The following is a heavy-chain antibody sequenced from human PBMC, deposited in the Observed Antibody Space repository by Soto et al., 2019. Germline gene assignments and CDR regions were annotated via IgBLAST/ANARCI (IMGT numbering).Heavy chain of an antibody. CDR3: ARAPRVSSSWYHYYYYYMDV. V-gene: IGHV4-34*01. CDR1: GGSFSGYY. Sequence: PSETLSLTCAVYGGSFSGYYWSWIRQPPGKGLEWIGEINHSGSTNYNPSLKSRVTISVDTSKNQFSLKLSSVTAADTAVYYCARAPRVSSSWYHYYYYYMDVWGKGTTVTVSS. CDR2: INHSGST. D-gene: IGHD6-13*01. J-gene: IGHJ6*03.